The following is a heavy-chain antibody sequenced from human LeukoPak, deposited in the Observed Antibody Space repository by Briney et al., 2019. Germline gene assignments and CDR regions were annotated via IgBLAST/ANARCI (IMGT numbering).Heavy chain of an antibody. J-gene: IGHJ4*02. Sequence: GGSLRLSCAASGFTFSSYSINWVRQPPGKGLEWVSSISSSGTYISYAASVMGRFTISRDNAKNSLYLQMNSLRAEDTAVYYCARDFLGPAADFFDYWGQGTLVTVSS. D-gene: IGHD6-13*01. CDR2: ISSSGTYI. CDR1: GFTFSSYS. V-gene: IGHV3-21*01. CDR3: ARDFLGPAADFFDY.